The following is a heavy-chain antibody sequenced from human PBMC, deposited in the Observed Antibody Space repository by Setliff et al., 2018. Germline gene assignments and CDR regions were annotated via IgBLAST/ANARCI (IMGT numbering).Heavy chain of an antibody. J-gene: IGHJ6*02. D-gene: IGHD2-2*01. Sequence: SVKVSCKASGGTFSSYAISWVRQAPGQGLEWMGVIIPILGIANYAQKFQGRVTITADKSTSTAYMELSSLRSEDTAVYYCARGVPAATNLESYGMDVWGQGTTVTVS. CDR2: IIPILGIA. CDR3: ARGVPAATNLESYGMDV. CDR1: GGTFSSYA. V-gene: IGHV1-69*10.